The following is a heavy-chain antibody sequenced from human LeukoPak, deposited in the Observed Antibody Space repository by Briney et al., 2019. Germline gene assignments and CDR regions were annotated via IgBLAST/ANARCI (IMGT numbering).Heavy chain of an antibody. CDR3: ARKFLGSRGYYFDY. CDR1: GYTFSSYD. Sequence: ASVKVSCKASGYTFSSYDINWVRQATEQGLEWMGWMNPNSGNTGYAQKFQGRVNMTRNTSISTAYMELSSLRSEDTAVYYCARKFLGSRGYYFDYWGQGTLVTVSS. V-gene: IGHV1-8*01. J-gene: IGHJ4*02. D-gene: IGHD3-10*01. CDR2: MNPNSGNT.